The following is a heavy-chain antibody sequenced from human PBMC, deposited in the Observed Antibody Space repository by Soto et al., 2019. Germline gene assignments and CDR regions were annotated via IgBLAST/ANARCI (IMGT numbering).Heavy chain of an antibody. CDR1: GGSVSSGSYY. CDR3: SGRGRDGGGCYYYYYMDV. Sequence: SETLSLTCTVSGGSVSSGSYYWSWIRQPPGKGLEWIGYIYYSGSTNYNPSLKSRVTISVDTSKNQFSLKLSSVTAAAAAVDYYSGRGRDGGGCYYYYYMDVWGKGTTVTVSS. V-gene: IGHV4-61*01. D-gene: IGHD1-26*01. J-gene: IGHJ6*03. CDR2: IYYSGST.